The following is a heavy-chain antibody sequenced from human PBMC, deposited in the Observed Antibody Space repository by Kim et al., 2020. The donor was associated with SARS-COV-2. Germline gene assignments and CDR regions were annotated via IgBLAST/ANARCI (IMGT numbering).Heavy chain of an antibody. CDR2: IYSGGST. D-gene: IGHD3-10*01. CDR1: GFTVSSNY. V-gene: IGHV3-66*01. J-gene: IGHJ4*02. Sequence: LSLTCAASGFTVSSNYMSWVRQAPGKGLEWVSVIYSGGSTYYADSVKGRFTISRDNSKNTLYLQMNSLRAEDTAVYYCARTLGSYGSGSRYYFDYWGQGTLVTVSS. CDR3: ARTLGSYGSGSRYYFDY.